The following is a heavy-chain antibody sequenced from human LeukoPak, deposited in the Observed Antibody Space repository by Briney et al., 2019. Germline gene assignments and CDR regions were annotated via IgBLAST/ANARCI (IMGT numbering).Heavy chain of an antibody. Sequence: SQTLSLTCTVSGASISSGDSYWSWIRQPPGKGLEWIGYIYHRGNTYYNPSLKSRVTISLDTSTNQFSLNLNSVTAADTALYYCARDSSGYWVVDYWGQGIPVTVSS. D-gene: IGHD3-22*01. CDR3: ARDSSGYWVVDY. CDR1: GASISSGDSY. V-gene: IGHV4-30-4*01. CDR2: IYHRGNT. J-gene: IGHJ4*02.